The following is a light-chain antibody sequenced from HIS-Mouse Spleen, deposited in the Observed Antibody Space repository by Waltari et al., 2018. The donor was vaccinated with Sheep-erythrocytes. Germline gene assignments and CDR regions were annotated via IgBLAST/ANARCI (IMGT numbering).Light chain of an antibody. CDR2: DVS. CDR1: SSDVGGYND. V-gene: IGLV2-11*01. CDR3: CSYAGSYTLV. Sequence: QSALTQPRSVSGSPGQSVTISCTGPSSDVGGYNDVSWYQHPPGKAPKLRIYDVSKRPSGVPDRFSGSKSGNTASLTISGLQAEDEADYYCCSYAGSYTLVFGGGTKLTVL. J-gene: IGLJ2*01.